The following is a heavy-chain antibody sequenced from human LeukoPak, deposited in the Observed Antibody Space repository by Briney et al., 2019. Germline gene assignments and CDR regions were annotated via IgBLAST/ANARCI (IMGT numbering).Heavy chain of an antibody. CDR2: ISYDGSNK. J-gene: IGHJ4*02. D-gene: IGHD3-9*01. Sequence: GGSLRLSCGASGFTFSSHAMHWVRQAPGKGLEWVAVISYDGSNKYYADSVKGRFTISRDNSKNTLYLQMNSLRAEDTAVYYCAKAIRYFDCLDYWGQGTLVTVSS. V-gene: IGHV3-30*04. CDR1: GFTFSSHA. CDR3: AKAIRYFDCLDY.